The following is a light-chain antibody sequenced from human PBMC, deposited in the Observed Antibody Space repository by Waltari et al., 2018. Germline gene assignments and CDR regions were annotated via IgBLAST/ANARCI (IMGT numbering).Light chain of an antibody. Sequence: EIVLTQSPGTLSLSPGERATLACRASQSVSGFLAWYQQKPGQAPRLLIYHASNSATGIPDRFSGSGSGTDFSLTISRLEPEDFAVYYCQNHEKLPATFGQGTKVEI. CDR3: QNHEKLPAT. CDR2: HAS. CDR1: QSVSGF. V-gene: IGKV3-20*01. J-gene: IGKJ1*01.